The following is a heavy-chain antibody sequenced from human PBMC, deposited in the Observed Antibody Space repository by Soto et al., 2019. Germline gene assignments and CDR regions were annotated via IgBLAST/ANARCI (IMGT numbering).Heavy chain of an antibody. J-gene: IGHJ4*02. V-gene: IGHV3-23*01. CDR3: AKRHTTVATPANYFDY. CDR2: FVGSTGST. CDR1: GFTFSSYT. D-gene: IGHD1-1*01. Sequence: EVQLLESGGDLVQPGGSLRLSCAASGFTFSSYTMNWVRQAPGKGLEWVLTFVGSTGSTFYADSVKGRFTISRDDSKNTLYLQMNSLRAEDTAVYYCAKRHTTVATPANYFDYWGQGTLVTVSS.